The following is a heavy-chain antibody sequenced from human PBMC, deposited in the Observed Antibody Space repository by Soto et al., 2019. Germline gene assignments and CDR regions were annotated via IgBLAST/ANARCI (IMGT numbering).Heavy chain of an antibody. CDR3: ARGRLVVVAAHFDY. CDR2: INHSGST. D-gene: IGHD2-15*01. CDR1: GGSFSGYY. V-gene: IGHV4-34*01. J-gene: IGHJ4*02. Sequence: QVQLQQWGAGLLKPSETLSLTCAVYGGSFSGYYWSWIRQPPGKGLEWIGEINHSGSTNYNPSLKGRVTISGDKSKNQFSLKLSSVTVADTAVYYCARGRLVVVAAHFDYWGQGTLVTVSS.